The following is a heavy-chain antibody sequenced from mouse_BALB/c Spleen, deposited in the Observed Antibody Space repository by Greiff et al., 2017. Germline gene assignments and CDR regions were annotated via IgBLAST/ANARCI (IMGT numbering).Heavy chain of an antibody. CDR3: ARDDYGSY. CDR1: GFTFSSYA. CDR2: ISSGGST. V-gene: IGHV5-6-5*01. Sequence: EVHLVESGGGLVKPGGSLKLSCAASGFTFSSYAMSWVRQTPEKRLEWVASISSGGSTYYPDSVKCRFTISRDNARNILYLQMSSLRSEDTAMYYCARDDYGSYWGQGTLVTVSA. J-gene: IGHJ3*01. D-gene: IGHD1-1*01.